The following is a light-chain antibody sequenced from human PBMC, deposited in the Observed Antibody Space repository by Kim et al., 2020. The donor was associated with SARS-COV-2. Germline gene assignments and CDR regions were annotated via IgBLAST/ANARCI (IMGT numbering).Light chain of an antibody. Sequence: NFMLTQPHSVSESPGKTVTISCTRSSGSIASNYVQWYQQRPGSAPTTVIYEDNQRPSGVPDRFSGSIDSSSNSASLTISGLKTEDEADYYCQSYDQEFGGGTQLTVL. V-gene: IGLV6-57*03. CDR1: SGSIASNY. CDR2: EDN. CDR3: QSYDQE. J-gene: IGLJ3*02.